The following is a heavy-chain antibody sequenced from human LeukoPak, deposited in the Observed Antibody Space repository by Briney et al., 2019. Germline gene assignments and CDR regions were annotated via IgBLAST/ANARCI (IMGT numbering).Heavy chain of an antibody. CDR3: ARHPPAVDTPMVGVGSDY. V-gene: IGHV4-30-2*01. D-gene: IGHD5-18*01. J-gene: IGHJ4*02. CDR1: GGSISSGGYY. CDR2: IYHSGNT. Sequence: SETLSLTCTVSGGSISSGGYYWSWIRQPPGKGLEWIGYIYHSGNTYYNPSLKSRVTISLDRSKNQFSLKLSSVTAADTAVYYCARHPPAVDTPMVGVGSDYWGQGTLVTVSS.